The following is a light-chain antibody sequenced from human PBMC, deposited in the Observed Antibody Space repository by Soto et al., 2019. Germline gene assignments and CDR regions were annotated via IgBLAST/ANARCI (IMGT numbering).Light chain of an antibody. CDR1: QSLSSY. Sequence: EIVLTQSPATLSLSPGERATLSCRASQSLSSYLAWYQQKPGQAPRILIYDASNRDTGIPARFSGSGSGTDFTLTISGLEPADLGVYYCQQRHNWPITFGQGTRLEIK. V-gene: IGKV3-11*01. CDR2: DAS. J-gene: IGKJ5*01. CDR3: QQRHNWPIT.